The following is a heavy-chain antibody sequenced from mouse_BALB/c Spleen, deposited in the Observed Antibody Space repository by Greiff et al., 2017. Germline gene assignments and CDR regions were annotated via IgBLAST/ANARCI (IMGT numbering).Heavy chain of an antibody. CDR3: ARIYYGNDDAMDY. V-gene: IGHV5-6*01. D-gene: IGHD2-2*01. Sequence: EVKLMESGGDLVKPGGSLKLSCAASGFTFSSYGMSWVRQTPDKRLEWVATISSGGSYPYYPDSVKGRFTISRDNAKNTLYLQMSSLKSEDTAMYYCARIYYGNDDAMDYWGQGTSVTVSS. CDR2: ISSGGSYP. J-gene: IGHJ4*01. CDR1: GFTFSSYG.